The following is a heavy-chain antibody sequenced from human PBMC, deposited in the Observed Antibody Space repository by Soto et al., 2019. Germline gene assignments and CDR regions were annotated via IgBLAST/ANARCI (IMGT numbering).Heavy chain of an antibody. J-gene: IGHJ6*02. V-gene: IGHV3-30-3*01. CDR2: ISYDGSNK. CDR1: GFTFSSYA. CDR3: ARDGGPSVNPSYYYYYGMDV. D-gene: IGHD3-16*01. Sequence: QVQLVESGGGVVQPGRSLRLSCAASGFTFSSYAMHWVRQAPGKGLEWVAVISYDGSNKYYADSVKGRFTISRDNSKNTLYLQMNSRRAEDTAVYYCARDGGPSVNPSYYYYYGMDVWGQGTTVNGSS.